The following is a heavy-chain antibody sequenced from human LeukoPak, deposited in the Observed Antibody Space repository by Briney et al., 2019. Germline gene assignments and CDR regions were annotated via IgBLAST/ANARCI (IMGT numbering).Heavy chain of an antibody. V-gene: IGHV3-49*04. CDR1: GFTFSYHA. Sequence: HPGGSLTLSCSASGFTFSYHAMSWVRQAPGKGREGVGFIRSRAYGGTTEYAASVKGRYTITRDDLTSIAYLQMRSLRNEDTAMYFCTRGPMLLWLYSGMDVWGQGTTVIVSS. CDR3: TRGPMLLWLYSGMDV. J-gene: IGHJ6*02. D-gene: IGHD2-2*01. CDR2: IRSRAYGGTT.